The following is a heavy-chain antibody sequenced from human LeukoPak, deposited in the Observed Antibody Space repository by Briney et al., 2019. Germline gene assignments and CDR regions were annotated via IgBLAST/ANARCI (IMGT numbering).Heavy chain of an antibody. CDR3: ARDGYYDFWSGYPPYYYYYGMDV. D-gene: IGHD3-3*01. J-gene: IGHJ6*02. V-gene: IGHV3-33*01. Sequence: GGSLRLSCAASGLTFSSYGMHWVRQAPGKGLEWVAVIWYDGSNKYYADSVKGRFTISRDNAKNSLYLQMNSLRAEDTAVYYCARDGYYDFWSGYPPYYYYYGMDVWGQGTTVTVSS. CDR2: IWYDGSNK. CDR1: GLTFSSYG.